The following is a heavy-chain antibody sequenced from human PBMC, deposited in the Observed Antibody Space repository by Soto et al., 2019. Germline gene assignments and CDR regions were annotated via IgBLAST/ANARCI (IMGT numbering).Heavy chain of an antibody. D-gene: IGHD3-16*01. CDR1: AGTLSGHY. CDR3: ARGRRSYENYYGMDV. CDR2: VHHSGTA. Sequence: QVQLQQWGAGLLKPSETLSLTCSVSAGTLSGHYWSWIRQSPGKGREWIGEVHHSGTANYNPSLKRRVTISVDTSKNQFSLKVRSVTAADTALYYCARGRRSYENYYGMDVWGQGTTVIVSS. J-gene: IGHJ6*02. V-gene: IGHV4-34*01.